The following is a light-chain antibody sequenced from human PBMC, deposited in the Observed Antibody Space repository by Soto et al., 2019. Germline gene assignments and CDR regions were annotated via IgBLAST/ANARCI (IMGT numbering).Light chain of an antibody. V-gene: IGKV2-28*01. J-gene: IGKJ1*01. CDR1: QILLHSDGYNY. Sequence: DIVMTQSPLSLPVTPGEPASISCRSSQILLHSDGYNYLDWYLQKPGQSPQLLIYLGSNRASGVPDRFSGSGSGTDFTLRISRVEAEDVGVYYCMQALQLRTFGQGTKWISN. CDR2: LGS. CDR3: MQALQLRT.